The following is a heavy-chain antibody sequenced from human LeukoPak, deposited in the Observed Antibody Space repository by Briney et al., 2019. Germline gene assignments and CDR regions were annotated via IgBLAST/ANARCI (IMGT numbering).Heavy chain of an antibody. CDR1: GVTFSSYA. D-gene: IGHD2-15*01. Sequence: PGGSLRLSCAASGVTFSSYAMSWVRQAPGKGLEWVSAISGSGGSTYYADSVKGRFTISRDNSKNTLYLQMNSLGAEDTAVYYCTRERDIAMSYYGMDVWGQGTTVTVSS. CDR3: TRERDIAMSYYGMDV. J-gene: IGHJ6*02. V-gene: IGHV3-23*01. CDR2: ISGSGGST.